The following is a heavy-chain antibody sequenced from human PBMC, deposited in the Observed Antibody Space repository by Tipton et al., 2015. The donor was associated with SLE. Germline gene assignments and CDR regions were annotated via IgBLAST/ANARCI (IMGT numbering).Heavy chain of an antibody. CDR3: AGLQPLVGFDP. CDR2: IYYSGST. V-gene: IGHV4-39*07. J-gene: IGHJ5*02. D-gene: IGHD6-13*01. CDR1: GGSISSSSYY. Sequence: LRLSCTVSGGSISSSSYYWGWIRQPPGKGLEWIGSIYYSGSTYYNPSLKSRVTISVDTSKNQFSLKLSSVSAADTAVYYCAGLQPLVGFDPWGQGTLVTVSS.